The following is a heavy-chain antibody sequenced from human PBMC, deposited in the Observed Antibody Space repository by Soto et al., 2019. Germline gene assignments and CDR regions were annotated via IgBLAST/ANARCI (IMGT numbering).Heavy chain of an antibody. CDR2: ITRTDST. V-gene: IGHV3-23*01. CDR3: AKALVGEVGATDY. Sequence: PGGSLRLSXTASGFTFSNYAMSWVRQAPGKGLEWVSAITRTDSTYYADSVKGRFTISRDNSRNTLYLQMNSLGAEDAAIYYCAKALVGEVGATDYWGQGTLVTVSS. D-gene: IGHD1-26*01. CDR1: GFTFSNYA. J-gene: IGHJ4*02.